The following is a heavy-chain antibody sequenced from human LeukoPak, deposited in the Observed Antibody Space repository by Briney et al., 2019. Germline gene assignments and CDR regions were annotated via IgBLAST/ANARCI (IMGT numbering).Heavy chain of an antibody. V-gene: IGHV1-69*04. CDR1: GGTFSSYA. CDR3: ARVVITNYYYYYGMDV. CDR2: IIPILGIA. D-gene: IGHD3-22*01. J-gene: IGHJ6*02. Sequence: SVKASCKASGGTFSSYAISWVRQAPGQGLEWMGRIIPILGIANYAQKFQGRVTITADKSTSTAYMELSSLRSEDTAVYYCARVVITNYYYYYGMDVWGQGTTVTVSS.